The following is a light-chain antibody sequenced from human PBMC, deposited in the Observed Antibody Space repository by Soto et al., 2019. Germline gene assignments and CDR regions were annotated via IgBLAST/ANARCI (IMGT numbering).Light chain of an antibody. J-gene: IGLJ2*01. Sequence: SYELTQPLSVSVALGQTARITCGGNNIASKNVHWYQRQKPGQAPVLVIYRNGNRPSGIPERFSGSNSGNTATLTISRAQAGDEADYYCQVWDSSTPVVFGGGTKLTDL. CDR2: RNG. CDR1: NIASKN. CDR3: QVWDSSTPVV. V-gene: IGLV3-9*01.